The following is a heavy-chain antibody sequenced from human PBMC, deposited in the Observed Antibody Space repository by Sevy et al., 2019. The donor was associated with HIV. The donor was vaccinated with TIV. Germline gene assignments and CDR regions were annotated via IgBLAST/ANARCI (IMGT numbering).Heavy chain of an antibody. CDR1: GFTFSSYA. CDR3: AKSLLWFGEGGGGFDY. D-gene: IGHD3-10*01. CDR2: ISGSGGST. V-gene: IGHV3-23*01. Sequence: GGSLRLSCAASGFTFSSYAMSWVRQAPGKGLEWVSAISGSGGSTYYADSVKGRFTISRENSKNTLYLQMNSLRAEDTAVYYWAKSLLWFGEGGGGFDYWGQGTLVTVSS. J-gene: IGHJ4*02.